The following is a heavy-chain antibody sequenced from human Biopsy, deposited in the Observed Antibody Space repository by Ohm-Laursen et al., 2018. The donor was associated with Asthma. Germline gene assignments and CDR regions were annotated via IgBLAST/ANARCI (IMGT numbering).Heavy chain of an antibody. CDR2: INAGNGNT. V-gene: IGHV1-3*01. CDR3: ARTYYDFLTGQVNDAFDI. CDR1: GYTFTSYA. Sequence: GASVKVSCKASGYTFTSYAIHWVRQAPRQRLEWMGWINAGNGNTKYSQKFQGRVTITRDTSASTAYMELSSLRSEDTAVYYCARTYYDFLTGQVNDAFDIWGQGTMVTVSS. J-gene: IGHJ3*02. D-gene: IGHD3-9*01.